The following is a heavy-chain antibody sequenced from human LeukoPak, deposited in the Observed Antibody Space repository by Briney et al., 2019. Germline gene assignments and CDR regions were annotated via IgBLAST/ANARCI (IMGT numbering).Heavy chain of an antibody. Sequence: GASVKVSCKASGGTFSSYAISWVRQAPGQGLEWMGGIIPIFGTANYAQKFQGRVTITTDESTSTAYMELSSLRSEDTAVYYCARGGSYYDIWSGYYGDYWGQGTLVTVSS. V-gene: IGHV1-69*05. D-gene: IGHD3-3*01. J-gene: IGHJ4*02. CDR2: IIPIFGTA. CDR3: ARGGSYYDIWSGYYGDY. CDR1: GGTFSSYA.